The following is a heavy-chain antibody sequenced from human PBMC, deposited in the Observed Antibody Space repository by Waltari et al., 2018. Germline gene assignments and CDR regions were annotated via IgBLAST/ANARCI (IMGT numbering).Heavy chain of an antibody. V-gene: IGHV4-59*01. CDR2: IYHDGST. CDR3: ARVERYCGGDCYPDGFGP. J-gene: IGHJ5*02. D-gene: IGHD2-21*02. Sequence: QVQLQESGPGLVKPSETLSLTCTVSGGSISTYYWNWVRQPPGKGLEWIGYIYHDGSTNSNPSLKRRATISVDTSKNQFSLKLSSVTAADTAVYYCARVERYCGGDCYPDGFGPWGQGTLVTVSS. CDR1: GGSISTYY.